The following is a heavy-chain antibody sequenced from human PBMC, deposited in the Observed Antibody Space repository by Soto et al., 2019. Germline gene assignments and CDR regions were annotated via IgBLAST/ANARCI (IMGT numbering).Heavy chain of an antibody. V-gene: IGHV4-34*01. J-gene: IGHJ6*02. CDR3: ATRDSSFWAFYYYGMDV. CDR2: INHSGST. Sequence: QVQLQQWGAGLLKPSETLSLTCAVYGGSFSGYYWSWIRQPPGKGLEWIGEINHSGSTNYNPSLKSRVTISVDTSKNQFSLKLSSVTAADTAVYYCATRDSSFWAFYYYGMDVWGQGTTVTVSS. CDR1: GGSFSGYY. D-gene: IGHD6-6*01.